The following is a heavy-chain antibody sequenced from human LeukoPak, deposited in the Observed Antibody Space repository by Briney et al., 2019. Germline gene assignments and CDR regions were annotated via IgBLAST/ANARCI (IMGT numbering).Heavy chain of an antibody. V-gene: IGHV4-39*02. CDR1: GGTISCSDYF. Sequence: SGTLSLTCTVCGGTISCSDYFWRWIRQPPGKGLEYIGSIYYCGDTYYNPSLKSRVTISVDTSTFSLKVRSVSATDTAVYYCARGSDYGGNPPYWGQGTLVTVSS. J-gene: IGHJ4*02. D-gene: IGHD4-23*01. CDR3: ARGSDYGGNPPY. CDR2: IYYCGDT.